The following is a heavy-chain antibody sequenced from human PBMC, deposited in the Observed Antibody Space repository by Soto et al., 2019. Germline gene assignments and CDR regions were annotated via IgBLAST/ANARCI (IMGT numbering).Heavy chain of an antibody. Sequence: SETLSLTCTVSGGSISSYYWSWIRQPPGKGLEWIGYIYYSGSTNYNPSLKSRVTISVDTSKNQFSLKLSSVTAADAAVYYCARINRIAAAGTGYYYYGMDVWGQGTTVTVSS. CDR2: IYYSGST. V-gene: IGHV4-59*01. J-gene: IGHJ6*02. CDR1: GGSISSYY. D-gene: IGHD6-13*01. CDR3: ARINRIAAAGTGYYYYGMDV.